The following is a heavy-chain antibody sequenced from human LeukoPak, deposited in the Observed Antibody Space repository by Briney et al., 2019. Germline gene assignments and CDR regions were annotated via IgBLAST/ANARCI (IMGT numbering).Heavy chain of an antibody. D-gene: IGHD3-16*01. V-gene: IGHV3-13*04. J-gene: IGHJ4*02. CDR2: IVVVGDT. CDR3: ARSYYDSKLPDY. CDR1: RFTSISYV. Sequence: GGAPRHSSAHPRFTSISYVPHSVPPGPGKGLGWVAAIVVVGDTQYTTYTLGRFAISTANAKDTLYLQINSLRAEDTTVSYCARSYYDSKLPDYWGQGTLVTVSS.